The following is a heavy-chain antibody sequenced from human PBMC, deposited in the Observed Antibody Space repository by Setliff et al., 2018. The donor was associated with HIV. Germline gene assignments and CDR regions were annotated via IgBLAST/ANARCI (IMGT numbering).Heavy chain of an antibody. CDR3: TRDGWHMNSWHYYYYYMDV. J-gene: IGHJ6*03. D-gene: IGHD2-15*01. CDR1: GFTFGDYA. CDR2: IRSKAYAGTT. Sequence: GESLKISCTASGFTFGDYAMSWVRQAPGKGLEWVGLIRSKAYAGTTEYAASVKGRFTISRDDSKSIAYLQMNNLKTEDTAMYYCTRDGWHMNSWHYYYYYMDVWGKGTTVTVSS. V-gene: IGHV3-49*04.